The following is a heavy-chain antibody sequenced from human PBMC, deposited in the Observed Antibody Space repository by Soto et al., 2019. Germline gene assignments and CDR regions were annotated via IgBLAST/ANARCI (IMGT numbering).Heavy chain of an antibody. CDR3: ARRDKVITVYAGFDL. V-gene: IGHV3-53*01. CDR2: IYSGGSA. D-gene: IGHD2-8*01. CDR1: GFTVSSNY. Sequence: GGSLRLSCAASGFTVSSNYMTWVRQAPGKGLEWVSVIYSGGSADYADSVKGRFTISRDNPKNSLYLLLNSLRDEDTAVYYCARRDKVITVYAGFDLWGQGTLVTVSS. J-gene: IGHJ4*02.